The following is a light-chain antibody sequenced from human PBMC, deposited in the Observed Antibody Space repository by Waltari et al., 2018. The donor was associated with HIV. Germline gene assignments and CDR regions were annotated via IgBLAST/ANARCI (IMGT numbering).Light chain of an antibody. V-gene: IGKV1-5*03. Sequence: DIQMTQSPSTLSASVGDRVTITCRASQNINIWLAWYQRKPGKAPKLLIYKASTLESGVPSKISGSGSGTEFTLTISSLQPDDFATYYCLQYNSYSWTFGQGTKVEIK. CDR3: LQYNSYSWT. CDR2: KAS. J-gene: IGKJ1*01. CDR1: QNINIW.